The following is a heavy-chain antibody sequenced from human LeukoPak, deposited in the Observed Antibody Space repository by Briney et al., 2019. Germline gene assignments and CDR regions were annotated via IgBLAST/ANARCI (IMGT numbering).Heavy chain of an antibody. CDR1: GFTFRSYV. J-gene: IGHJ4*02. Sequence: PGGFLRLSCAVSGFTFRSYVMSWVRQAPRKGLEWVSSITTDGGSTYYADSVKGRFTISRDNSKNTLFLHVNSLRAEDTAVYYCANIIGNWNHFDYWGQGTLVTVSS. V-gene: IGHV3-23*01. CDR3: ANIIGNWNHFDY. D-gene: IGHD1-20*01. CDR2: ITTDGGST.